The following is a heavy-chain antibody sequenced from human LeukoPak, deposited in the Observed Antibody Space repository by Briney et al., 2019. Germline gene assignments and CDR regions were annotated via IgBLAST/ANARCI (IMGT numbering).Heavy chain of an antibody. J-gene: IGHJ4*02. CDR2: IYSDNT. CDR1: GFTVSSNS. Sequence: GGSLRLSCTVSGFTVSSNSMSWVRRAPGKGLEWVSFIYSDNTHYSDSVKGRFTISRDNSKNTLYLQMNSLRAEDTALYYCARDSRHLTSTRGGLKESRGAFFDYWGQGTLVTVSS. CDR3: ARDSRHLTSTRGGLKESRGAFFDY. V-gene: IGHV3-53*01. D-gene: IGHD2-2*01.